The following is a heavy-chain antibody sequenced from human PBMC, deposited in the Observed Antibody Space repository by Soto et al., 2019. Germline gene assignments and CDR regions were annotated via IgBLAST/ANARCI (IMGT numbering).Heavy chain of an antibody. Sequence: GGSLRLSCAASGFTFSSFNMNWVRRAPGKGLEWVASISSSSTYIYYADSVKGRFTISRDNAKKSLYLQLDSLRAEDTAVYYCARGAPAARRGAFDIWGQGTMVTVSS. CDR3: ARGAPAARRGAFDI. CDR2: ISSSSTYI. D-gene: IGHD2-2*01. V-gene: IGHV3-21*01. J-gene: IGHJ3*02. CDR1: GFTFSSFN.